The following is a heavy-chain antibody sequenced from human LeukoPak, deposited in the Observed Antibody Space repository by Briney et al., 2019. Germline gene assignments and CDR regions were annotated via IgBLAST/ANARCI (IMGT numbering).Heavy chain of an antibody. Sequence: SETLSLTCTVSGGSISSSSYYWGWIRQPPGKGLEWIGSIYYSGSTYYNPSLKSRVTISLDTSKNQFSLKLSSVTAADTAIYYCARDFGSSSTIYYYYYMDVWGKGTTVTVSS. CDR1: GGSISSSSYY. CDR2: IYYSGST. D-gene: IGHD6-13*01. J-gene: IGHJ6*03. CDR3: ARDFGSSSTIYYYYYMDV. V-gene: IGHV4-39*07.